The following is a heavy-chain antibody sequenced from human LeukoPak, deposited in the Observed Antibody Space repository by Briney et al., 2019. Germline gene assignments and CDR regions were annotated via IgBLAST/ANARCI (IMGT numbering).Heavy chain of an antibody. CDR3: ATLNYYDSSGS. CDR1: GGSISSYY. V-gene: IGHV4-59*01. Sequence: SETLSLTCTVSGGSISSYYWSWIRQPPGKGLEWIGYIYYSGSTNYNPSLKSRVTISVDTSKNQFSLKLSSVIAADTAVYYCATLNYYDSSGSWGQGTLVTVSS. D-gene: IGHD3-22*01. J-gene: IGHJ4*02. CDR2: IYYSGST.